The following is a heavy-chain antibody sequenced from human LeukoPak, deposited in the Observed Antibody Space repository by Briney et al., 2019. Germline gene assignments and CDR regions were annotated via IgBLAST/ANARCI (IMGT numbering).Heavy chain of an antibody. CDR1: GGSVSSGSYY. CDR2: IYYSGST. CDR3: ARVARQGVYCGGDCPSKFDP. D-gene: IGHD2-21*02. J-gene: IGHJ5*02. Sequence: SETLSLTCTVSGGSVSSGSYYWSWIRQPPGKGLEWIGYIYYSGSTNYNPSLKSRVTISVDTSKNQFSLKLSSVTAADTAVYYCARVARQGVYCGGDCPSKFDPWGQGTLVTVSS. V-gene: IGHV4-61*01.